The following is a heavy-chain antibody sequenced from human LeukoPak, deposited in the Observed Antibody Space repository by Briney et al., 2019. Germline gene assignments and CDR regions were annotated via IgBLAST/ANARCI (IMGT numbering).Heavy chain of an antibody. D-gene: IGHD6-19*01. V-gene: IGHV1-2*02. CDR3: AIGYSSGWYQFDY. CDR2: INPNSGGA. CDR1: GYTFTGYY. J-gene: IGHJ4*02. Sequence: ASVKVSCKASGYTFTGYYMHWVRQAPGQGLEWMGWINPNSGGANYAQKFRGRVTMTRDTSISTAYMELSRLRSDDTAVYYCAIGYSSGWYQFDYWGQGTLVTVSS.